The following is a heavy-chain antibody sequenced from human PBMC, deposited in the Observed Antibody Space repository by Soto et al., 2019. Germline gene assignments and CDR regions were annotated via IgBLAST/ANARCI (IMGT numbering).Heavy chain of an antibody. CDR2: IIPILGIA. Sequence: SVKVSCKASGGTFSSYTISWVRQAPGQGLEWMGRIIPILGIANYAQKFQGRVTITADKSTSTAYMELSSLRSEDTAVYYCARQAPYSSGWYWFDPWGQGTLVTVS. D-gene: IGHD6-19*01. CDR3: ARQAPYSSGWYWFDP. CDR1: GGTFSSYT. J-gene: IGHJ5*02. V-gene: IGHV1-69*02.